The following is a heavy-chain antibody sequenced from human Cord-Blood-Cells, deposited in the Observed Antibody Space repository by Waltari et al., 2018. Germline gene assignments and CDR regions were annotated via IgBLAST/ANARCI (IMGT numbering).Heavy chain of an antibody. CDR1: GYSFTSYW. J-gene: IGHJ6*02. Sequence: EVQLVQSGAEVKKPGASLTISCKGSGYSFTSYWIGWVRRMPGKGLEWMGIIYPGDSDTRYSPSFQGQVTISADKSISTAYLQWSSLKASDTAMYYCATGVKGGSGSYYYYGMDVWGQGTTVTVSS. CDR3: ATGVKGGSGSYYYYGMDV. D-gene: IGHD3-10*01. CDR2: IYPGDSDT. V-gene: IGHV5-51*01.